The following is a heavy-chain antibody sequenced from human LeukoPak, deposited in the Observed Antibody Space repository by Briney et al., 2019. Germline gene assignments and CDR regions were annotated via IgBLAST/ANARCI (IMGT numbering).Heavy chain of an antibody. V-gene: IGHV3-23*01. CDR3: AKELLAGGSYDRVGY. CDR2: ISGSGGST. D-gene: IGHD1-26*01. Sequence: GGSLRLSCAASGFTFSSYAMSWVRQAPGKGLEWVSAISGSGGSTYYADSVKGRFTISRDNSKNTPYLQMNSLRAEDTAVYYCAKELLAGGSYDRVGYWGQGTLVTVSS. CDR1: GFTFSSYA. J-gene: IGHJ4*02.